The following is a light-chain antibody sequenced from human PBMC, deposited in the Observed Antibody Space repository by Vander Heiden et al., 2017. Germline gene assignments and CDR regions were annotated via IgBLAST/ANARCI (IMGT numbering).Light chain of an antibody. CDR1: QGISSY. CDR2: GAS. J-gene: IGKJ4*01. CDR3: QQSLRGPLT. Sequence: DIQMTQSPSSLSASIGDRVTITCRASQGISSYLNWFQQKPGKAPKLLIYGASNLQSGVPSRFSGSGSGTDFTLTISSLQPEDFATYFCQQSLRGPLTFGGGTKVEIK. V-gene: IGKV1-39*01.